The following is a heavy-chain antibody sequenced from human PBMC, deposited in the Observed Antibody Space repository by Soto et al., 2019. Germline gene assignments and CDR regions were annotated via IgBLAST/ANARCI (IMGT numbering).Heavy chain of an antibody. CDR2: TYPADSDT. D-gene: IGHD3-3*01. V-gene: IGHV5-51*01. CDR3: ARSYYDFWSGPQPFDY. CDR1: GYSFTSYW. J-gene: IGHJ4*02. Sequence: GESLKISCQGSGYSFTSYWIGWVRQMPGKGLEWMGITYPADSDTRYSPSFQGQVTISADRSISTAYLQWSSLKASDTAMYYCARSYYDFWSGPQPFDYWGQGTLVTVSS.